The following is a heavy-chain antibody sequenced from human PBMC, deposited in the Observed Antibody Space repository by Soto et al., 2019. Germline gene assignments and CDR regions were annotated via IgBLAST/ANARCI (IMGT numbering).Heavy chain of an antibody. CDR3: AREEKDSSSWSGSNWFDP. V-gene: IGHV4-31*11. Sequence: SETLSLTCAVSGGSISSGGYYWSWIRQHPGKGLEWIGYIYYSGSTYYNPSLKSRVTISVDTSKNQFSLKLSSVTAADTAVYYCAREEKDSSSWSGSNWFDPWGQGTLVTVSS. D-gene: IGHD6-13*01. J-gene: IGHJ5*02. CDR1: GGSISSGGYY. CDR2: IYYSGST.